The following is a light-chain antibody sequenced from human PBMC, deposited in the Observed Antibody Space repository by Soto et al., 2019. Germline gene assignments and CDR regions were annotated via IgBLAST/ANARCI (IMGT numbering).Light chain of an antibody. J-gene: IGLJ1*01. CDR3: KSYAGSNTYV. V-gene: IGLV2-8*01. CDR2: EVV. Sequence: SALTQPPSASGSAGQSVTISCTGTKNDIGVYDFVSWYQHHPGKAPRLIIYEVVQRPSGVPDRFSGSKSGNTASLTVSGLQAADEADYFCKSYAGSNTYVFGSGTKVTVL. CDR1: KNDIGVYDF.